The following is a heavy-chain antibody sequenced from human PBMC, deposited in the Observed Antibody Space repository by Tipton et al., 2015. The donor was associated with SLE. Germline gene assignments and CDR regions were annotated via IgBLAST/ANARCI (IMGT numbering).Heavy chain of an antibody. Sequence: TLSLTCAVYGGSFSGYYWSWIRQPPGKGLEWIGEINHSGSTNYNPSLKSRVTISVDTSKNQFSLKLSSVTAADTAVYYCARGELYWSLDLWGRGTLVTVSS. D-gene: IGHD1-26*01. CDR1: GGSFSGYY. V-gene: IGHV4-34*01. CDR2: INHSGST. J-gene: IGHJ2*01. CDR3: ARGELYWSLDL.